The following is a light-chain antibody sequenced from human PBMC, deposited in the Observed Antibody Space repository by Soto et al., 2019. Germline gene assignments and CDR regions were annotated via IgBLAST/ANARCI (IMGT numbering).Light chain of an antibody. CDR1: SSDVGGYNY. J-gene: IGLJ2*01. CDR3: SSYSSSSTQV. V-gene: IGLV2-14*01. CDR2: DVS. Sequence: QSALTQPASVSGSPGQSITISCTGTSSDVGGYNYVSWYQQHPGKAPKLMIYDVSNRPSGVSNRFSGSKSGNTASLTISGLQAEEEADYHRSSYSSSSTQVFGGGTKLTVL.